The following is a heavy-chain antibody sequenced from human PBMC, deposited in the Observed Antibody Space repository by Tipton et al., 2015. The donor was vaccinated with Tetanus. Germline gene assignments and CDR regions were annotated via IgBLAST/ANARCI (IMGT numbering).Heavy chain of an antibody. CDR2: IYYSGST. V-gene: IGHV4-59*01. D-gene: IGHD3-3*01. CDR3: ARDPAVLRFLEWLPDWYFAL. J-gene: IGHJ2*01. CDR1: SGSISSYY. Sequence: TLSLTCTVSSGSISSYYWSWIRQPPGKGLEWIGYIYYSGSTNYNPSLKSRVTISVDTSKNQFSLKLSSVTAADTAVYYCARDPAVLRFLEWLPDWYFALWGRGTLVTVSS.